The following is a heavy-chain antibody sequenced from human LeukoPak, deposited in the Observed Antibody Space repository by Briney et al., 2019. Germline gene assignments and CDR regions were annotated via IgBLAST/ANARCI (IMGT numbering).Heavy chain of an antibody. CDR3: ARGGGEVGATPFDY. CDR1: GGSFSGYY. Sequence: PSETLSLTCAVYGGSFSGYYWSWIRQPPGKGLEWIGEVNHSGSTNYNPSLKSRVTISVDTSKNQFSLKQSSVTAADTAVYYCARGGGEVGATPFDYWGQGTLVTVSS. J-gene: IGHJ4*02. D-gene: IGHD1-26*01. CDR2: VNHSGST. V-gene: IGHV4-34*01.